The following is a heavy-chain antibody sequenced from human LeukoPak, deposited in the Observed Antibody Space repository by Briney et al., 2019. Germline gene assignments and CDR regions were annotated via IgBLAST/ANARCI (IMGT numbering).Heavy chain of an antibody. CDR1: GCTFSSYG. J-gene: IGHJ4*02. V-gene: IGHV3-33*01. CDR3: ARDSMSGSYLSGSGGYFDY. Sequence: GGSLRLSCAVSGCTFSSYGMHWVRQAPGKGLEWVAVIWYDGSNKYYADSVKGRFTISRDNSKNTLYLQMNSLRAEDTAVYYCARDSMSGSYLSGSGGYFDYWGQGTLVTVSS. CDR2: IWYDGSNK. D-gene: IGHD1-26*01.